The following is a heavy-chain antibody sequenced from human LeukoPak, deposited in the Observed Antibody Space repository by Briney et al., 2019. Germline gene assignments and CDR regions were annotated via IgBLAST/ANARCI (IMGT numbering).Heavy chain of an antibody. V-gene: IGHV1-3*01. CDR2: INAGNGNT. CDR1: GYTFTSYA. J-gene: IGHJ5*02. CDR3: ARVWDYGDFGFDP. Sequence: ASVKVSCKASGYTFTSYAMHWVRQAPGQRLEWMGWINAGNGNTKYSQKFQGRVTITRDTSASTAYMELSSLRSEDTAVYYCARVWDYGDFGFDPWGQGTLVTVSS. D-gene: IGHD4-17*01.